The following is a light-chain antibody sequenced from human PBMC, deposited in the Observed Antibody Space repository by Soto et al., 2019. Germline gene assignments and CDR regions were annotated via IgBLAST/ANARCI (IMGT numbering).Light chain of an antibody. CDR3: QQYGYLVT. CDR1: QSVSSY. V-gene: IGKV3-20*01. Sequence: EIVLTQSPAPLSLSPGERATLSCRASQSVSSYLAWYQQKPGRAHRLLIYGASSRATGIPDRFSGSGSGTDFTLTISRLEPEDFAMYYCQQYGYLVTFGGGTKVDI. CDR2: GAS. J-gene: IGKJ4*01.